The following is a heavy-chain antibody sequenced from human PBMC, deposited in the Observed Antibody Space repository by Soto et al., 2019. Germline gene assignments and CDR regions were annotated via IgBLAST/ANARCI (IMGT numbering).Heavy chain of an antibody. CDR2: IRSKANSYAT. D-gene: IGHD6-13*01. CDR1: GFTFSGSA. Sequence: EVQLVESGGGLVQPGGSLKLSCAASGFTFSGSAMHWVRQASGKGLEWVGRIRSKANSYATAYAASVKGRFTISRDDSKNTAYLQMNSLKTEDTAVYYCIRVAAADTRYYYYGMDVWGQGTTVTVSS. V-gene: IGHV3-73*02. J-gene: IGHJ6*02. CDR3: IRVAAADTRYYYYGMDV.